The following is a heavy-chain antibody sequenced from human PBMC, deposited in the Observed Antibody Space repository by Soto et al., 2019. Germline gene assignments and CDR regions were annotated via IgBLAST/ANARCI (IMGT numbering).Heavy chain of an antibody. CDR2: ISSSGSTI. D-gene: IGHD1-20*01. V-gene: IGHV3-11*01. CDR3: ARTSYNWINPDAFDI. CDR1: GFSFSDYY. Sequence: QVQLVESGGGLVKPGGSLRLSCAASGFSFSDYYMSWIRQAPGKGLEWVSYISSSGSTIYYADSVKGRFTISRDNAKNSLHLQMNSLRAEDTAVYYCARTSYNWINPDAFDIWGQGTMVTVSS. J-gene: IGHJ3*02.